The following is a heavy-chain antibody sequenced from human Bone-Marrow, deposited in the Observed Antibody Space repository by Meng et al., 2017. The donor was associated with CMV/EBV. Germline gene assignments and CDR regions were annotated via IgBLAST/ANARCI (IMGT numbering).Heavy chain of an antibody. CDR2: ISNGGGST. V-gene: IGHV3-23*01. CDR1: VFTFSDSA. CDR3: AKEGVYDFWS. Sequence: GGSLRLSCAASVFTFSDSAMSWVRQTPTKGLEWVSAISNGGGSTFYADSVKGRFIISRDNSKNTVHLQMNSLRVEDTAIYYCAKEGVYDFWSWGQGTVVTVSS. D-gene: IGHD3-3*01. J-gene: IGHJ4*02.